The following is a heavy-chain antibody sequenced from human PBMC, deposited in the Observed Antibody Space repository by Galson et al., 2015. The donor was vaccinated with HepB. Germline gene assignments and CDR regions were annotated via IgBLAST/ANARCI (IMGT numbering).Heavy chain of an antibody. V-gene: IGHV3-23*01. D-gene: IGHD3-10*01. CDR2: ISGSGGST. CDR1: GFTFSSYA. CDR3: AKDGVWFGELSADY. J-gene: IGHJ4*02. Sequence: LRLSCAASGFTFSSYAMSWVRQAPGKGLEWVSAISGSGGSTYYADSVKGRFTISRDNSKNTLYLQMNSLRAEDTAVYYCAKDGVWFGELSADYWGQGTLVTVSS.